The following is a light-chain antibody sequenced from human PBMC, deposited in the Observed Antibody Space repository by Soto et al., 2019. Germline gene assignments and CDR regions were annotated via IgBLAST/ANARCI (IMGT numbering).Light chain of an antibody. CDR3: QSYDSSLSAVV. Sequence: QSVLTQPPSVSGAPGQRVTISCTGSSSNIGAGYDVHWYQQFPGTAPKLLLYGSTNRPSGVPDRFSGSKSGTSASLAIDGLQTEDEADYYCQSYDSSLSAVVFGGGTKLTVL. J-gene: IGLJ2*01. CDR2: GST. CDR1: SSNIGAGYD. V-gene: IGLV1-40*01.